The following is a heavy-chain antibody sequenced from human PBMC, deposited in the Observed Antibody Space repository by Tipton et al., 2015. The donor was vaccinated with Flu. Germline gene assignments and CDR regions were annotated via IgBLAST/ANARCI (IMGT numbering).Heavy chain of an antibody. V-gene: IGHV4-61*08. Sequence: GLVKPSETLSLTCAVSGYSLSRGYYWSWIRQPPGKGLEWIGYIYYTGRTNYNPSVKSRVTMSIDTSKNQFSLRLNSVTAADTAVYYCAGTDDINSSGYYYVLPQLDYWGQGTLVTASS. CDR1: GYSLSRGYY. D-gene: IGHD3-22*01. CDR3: AGTDDINSSGYYYVLPQLDY. CDR2: IYYTGRT. J-gene: IGHJ4*02.